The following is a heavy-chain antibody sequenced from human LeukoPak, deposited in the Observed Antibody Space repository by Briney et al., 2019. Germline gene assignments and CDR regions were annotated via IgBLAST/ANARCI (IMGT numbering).Heavy chain of an antibody. CDR1: GFTFSSYW. CDR2: IKPGGNEK. V-gene: IGHV3-7*03. Sequence: GGSLRLSCAASGFTFSSYWMNWARQGPGKGLEWVANIKPGGNEKYYVDSVKGRFTISRDNVKNSLYLQMNSLRAEDTAIYYCATFRFLGTWGQGTMVTVSP. J-gene: IGHJ3*01. D-gene: IGHD3-3*01. CDR3: ATFRFLGT.